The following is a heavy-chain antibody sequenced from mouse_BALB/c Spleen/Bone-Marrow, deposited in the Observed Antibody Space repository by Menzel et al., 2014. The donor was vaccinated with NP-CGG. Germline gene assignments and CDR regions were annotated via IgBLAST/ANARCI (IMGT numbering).Heavy chain of an antibody. V-gene: IGHV5-12*02. D-gene: IGHD2-10*01. Sequence: EVKLMESGGGLVQPGGSLKLSCATSGFTFSDYYMYWVRQTPEKRLEWVAYISNGGGSTYYPDTVKGRFTISRDNAKNTLYLRMSRLKSEDTAMYYCARQGAYSYFDYWGQGTTLTVSS. CDR1: GFTFSDYY. CDR3: ARQGAYSYFDY. J-gene: IGHJ2*01. CDR2: ISNGGGST.